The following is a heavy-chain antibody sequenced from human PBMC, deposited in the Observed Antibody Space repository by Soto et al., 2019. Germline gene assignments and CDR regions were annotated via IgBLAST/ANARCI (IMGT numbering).Heavy chain of an antibody. D-gene: IGHD5-18*01. J-gene: IGHJ4*02. V-gene: IGHV3-23*01. CDR1: GFTFSNYA. Sequence: EVQLLESGGGLVHPGRSLRLSCAASGFTFSNYAMSWVRQAPGQGLDWVSAISGSGGTTYYADSVKGRFTISRDTSKNRLFLQMNRLRAEDAAVYYCAKFFVETGSNSGLLWFFHYWGQGTVVTVSS. CDR3: AKFFVETGSNSGLLWFFHY. CDR2: ISGSGGTT.